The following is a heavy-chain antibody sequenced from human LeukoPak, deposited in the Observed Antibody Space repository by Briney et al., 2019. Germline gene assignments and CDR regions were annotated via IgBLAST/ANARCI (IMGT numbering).Heavy chain of an antibody. D-gene: IGHD1-26*01. J-gene: IGHJ6*02. V-gene: IGHV1-8*01. Sequence: ASVKVSCKASGYTFTSYDINWVRQATGQGLEWMGWMNPNSGNTGYAQKFQGRVTMTRNTSISTAYMELSSLRSEDTAVYYCARVGRWDNYYYYGMDVWGQETTVTVSS. CDR2: MNPNSGNT. CDR1: GYTFTSYD. CDR3: ARVGRWDNYYYYGMDV.